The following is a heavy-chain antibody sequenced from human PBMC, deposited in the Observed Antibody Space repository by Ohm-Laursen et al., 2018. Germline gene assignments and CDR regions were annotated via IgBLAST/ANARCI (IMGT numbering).Heavy chain of an antibody. V-gene: IGHV4-34*01. CDR3: ARGGVHCYAL. Sequence: SDTLSLTCAVYGESFSGFYWNWIRQSPGKGLEWIGEINHSGNTNYNPSLKSRVTISVDTSKNQFSLKLNSVTAADTAVYYCARGGVHCYALWGQGTLVIVSS. CDR2: INHSGNT. CDR1: GESFSGFY. J-gene: IGHJ4*02. D-gene: IGHD2-2*01.